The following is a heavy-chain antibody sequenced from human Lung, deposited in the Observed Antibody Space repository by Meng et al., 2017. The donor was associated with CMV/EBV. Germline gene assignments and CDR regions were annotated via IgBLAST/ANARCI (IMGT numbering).Heavy chain of an antibody. D-gene: IGHD5-12*01. Sequence: GPXLVXPTQTLTLTCTFSGFSLSTSGMRVSWIRQPPGQALEWLARIDWDDDKFYNTSLKTRLTVSKDTSANQVVFTMTNMDPVDTATSYCARFQIGYVCAFDIWGPGXMVTVSS. V-gene: IGHV2-70D*14. CDR2: IDWDDDK. CDR3: ARFQIGYVCAFDI. CDR1: GFSLSTSGMR. J-gene: IGHJ3*02.